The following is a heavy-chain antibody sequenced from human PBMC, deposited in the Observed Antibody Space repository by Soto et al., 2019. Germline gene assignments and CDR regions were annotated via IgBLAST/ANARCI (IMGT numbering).Heavy chain of an antibody. CDR3: VKGNQLLRYYFEF. Sequence: GGSLRLSCSVSGFTFSNFAMHWVRQAPGKGLEYVSGITSDGDGTWHADSVKDRFTISRDNSKNTLYLQMSSLRVEDTAIYYCVKGNQLLRYYFEFWGPGTLVTVSS. CDR2: ITSDGDGT. V-gene: IGHV3-64D*06. J-gene: IGHJ4*01. CDR1: GFTFSNFA. D-gene: IGHD2-15*01.